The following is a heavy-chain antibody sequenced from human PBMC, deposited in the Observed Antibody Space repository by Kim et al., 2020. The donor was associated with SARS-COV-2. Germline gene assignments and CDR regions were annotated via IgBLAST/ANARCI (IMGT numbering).Heavy chain of an antibody. CDR2: T. CDR3: AKDGSSWSLDY. D-gene: IGHD6-13*01. Sequence: TWYVEYVKGRFTISRDKSKNMVYLQMNSLRVEDTAEYYCAKDGSSWSLDYWGQGTLVTVSS. V-gene: IGHV3-23*01. J-gene: IGHJ4*02.